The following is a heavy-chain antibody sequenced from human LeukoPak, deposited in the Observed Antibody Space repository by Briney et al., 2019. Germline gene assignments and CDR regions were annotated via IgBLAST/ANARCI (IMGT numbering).Heavy chain of an antibody. Sequence: SETLSLTCAVYGESFSDYSWSWIRQSPGKGLEWIGEINHSGDTNYNPSPKSRVTISVDTPKNQFSLKLNSVTAADTAVYYCARGLPNSSSSGLIDYWGQGTLVTVSS. CDR3: ARGLPNSSSSGLIDY. CDR2: INHSGDT. D-gene: IGHD6-6*01. CDR1: GESFSDYS. J-gene: IGHJ4*02. V-gene: IGHV4-34*01.